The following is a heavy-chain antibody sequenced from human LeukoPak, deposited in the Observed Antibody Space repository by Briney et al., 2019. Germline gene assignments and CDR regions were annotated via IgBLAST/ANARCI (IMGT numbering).Heavy chain of an antibody. J-gene: IGHJ6*02. D-gene: IGHD2-2*03. CDR2: ISAYNGNT. CDR3: ARAGYCSSTSCSIKKYYYYGMDV. Sequence: ASVKVSCKASGYTFTSYGISWVRQAPGQGFEWMGWISAYNGNTNYAQKLQGRVTMTTDTSTSTAYMELRSLRSDDTAVYYCARAGYCSSTSCSIKKYYYYGMDVWGQGTTVTVSS. V-gene: IGHV1-18*01. CDR1: GYTFTSYG.